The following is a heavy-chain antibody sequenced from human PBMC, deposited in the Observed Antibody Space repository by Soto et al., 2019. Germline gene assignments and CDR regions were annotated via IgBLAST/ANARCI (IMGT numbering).Heavy chain of an antibody. J-gene: IGHJ1*01. CDR2: IIPIFGTA. CDR1: GYTFTSYY. D-gene: IGHD3-22*01. Sequence: SVKVSCTASGYTFTSYYMHWVRQAPGQGLEWMGRIIPIFGTANYAQKFQGRVTITADESTSTAYMELSSLRSEDTAVYYCARGTTLAYYYDSSGYYHGYFQHWGQGTLVTVSS. CDR3: ARGTTLAYYYDSSGYYHGYFQH. V-gene: IGHV1-69*13.